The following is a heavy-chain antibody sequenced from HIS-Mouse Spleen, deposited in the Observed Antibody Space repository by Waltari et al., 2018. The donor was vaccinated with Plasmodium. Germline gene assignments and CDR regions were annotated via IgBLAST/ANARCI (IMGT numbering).Heavy chain of an antibody. Sequence: QVQLVQSGAEVKKPGASVKVSCKASGYTFTGYYMHWVRQAHGQGLECMGWINPNGGGTSCAQKFKGRVTMTRDTYISTAYMELSRLRSDDTAVYYCARKGTGAFDYWGQGTLVTVSS. CDR2: INPNGGGT. CDR1: GYTFTGYY. J-gene: IGHJ4*02. CDR3: ARKGTGAFDY. D-gene: IGHD7-27*01. V-gene: IGHV1-2*02.